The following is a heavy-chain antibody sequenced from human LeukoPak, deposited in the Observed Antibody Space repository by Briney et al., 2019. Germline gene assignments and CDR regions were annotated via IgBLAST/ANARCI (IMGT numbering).Heavy chain of an antibody. Sequence: SETLSLTCTVSGGSISAYYWSWIRQPPGKGLEWIGYINYSGNTNYNPSLKSRVTISEDTSKNQFSLKLSSVTAADTAVYYCASFSWGSGSYNQEAIWSWFDPWGQGTLVIVSS. V-gene: IGHV4-59*08. J-gene: IGHJ5*02. CDR3: ASFSWGSGSYNQEAIWSWFDP. CDR1: GGSISAYY. CDR2: INYSGNT. D-gene: IGHD3-10*01.